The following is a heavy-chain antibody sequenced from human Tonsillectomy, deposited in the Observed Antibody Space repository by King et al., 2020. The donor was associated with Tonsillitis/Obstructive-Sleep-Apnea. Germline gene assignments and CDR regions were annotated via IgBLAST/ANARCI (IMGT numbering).Heavy chain of an antibody. CDR2: INPSDGST. D-gene: IGHD2-15*01. CDR3: ARDHGVAAGQYFDL. J-gene: IGHJ2*01. CDR1: GYTFTSYY. V-gene: IGHV1-46*01. Sequence: VQLVESGAEVKKPGASVKVSCKASGYTFTSYYMHWVRQAPGQGLEWMGIINPSDGSTSYAQKFQGRVTMTRDTSTSTLYMELSSLRSDDTAVYYCARDHGVAAGQYFDLWGRGTLGTVSS.